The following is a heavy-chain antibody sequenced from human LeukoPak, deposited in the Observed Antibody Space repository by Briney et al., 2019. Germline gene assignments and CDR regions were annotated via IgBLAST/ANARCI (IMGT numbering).Heavy chain of an antibody. CDR1: GGSFSGYY. J-gene: IGHJ6*03. V-gene: IGHV4-34*01. CDR2: INHSGST. Sequence: RSSETLSLTCAVYGGSFSGYYWSWIRQPPGKGLEWIGEINHSGSTNYNPSLKSRVTISVDTSKNQFSLKLSSVTAADTAVYYCARVGGSYFGYYYYYMDVWGKGTTVTVSS. D-gene: IGHD1-26*01. CDR3: ARVGGSYFGYYYYYMDV.